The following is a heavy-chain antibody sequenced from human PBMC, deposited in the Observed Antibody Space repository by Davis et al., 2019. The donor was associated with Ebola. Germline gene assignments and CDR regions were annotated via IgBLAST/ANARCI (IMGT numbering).Heavy chain of an antibody. Sequence: ASVKVSCKASGYTFTGYYMHWVRQAPGQGLEWMGWINPNSGGTNYAQKFQGWVTMTRDTSISTAYMELSRLRSDDTAVYYCARDSIVATIYNYYYYYGMDVWGQGTTVTVSS. CDR3: ARDSIVATIYNYYYYYGMDV. CDR2: INPNSGGT. V-gene: IGHV1-2*04. D-gene: IGHD5-12*01. CDR1: GYTFTGYY. J-gene: IGHJ6*02.